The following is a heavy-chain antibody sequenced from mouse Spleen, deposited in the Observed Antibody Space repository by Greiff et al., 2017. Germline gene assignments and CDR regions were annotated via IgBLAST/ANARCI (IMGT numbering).Heavy chain of an antibody. CDR3: ARFTTVVERAMDY. CDR1: GYSFTGYF. V-gene: IGHV1-20*01. CDR2: INPYNGDT. J-gene: IGHJ4*01. Sequence: EVKLVESGPELVKPGDSVKISCKASGYSFTGYFMNWVMQSHGKSLEWIGRINPYNGDTFYNQKFKGKATLTVDKSSSTAYMELLSLTSEDSAVYYCARFTTVVERAMDYWGQGTSVTVSS. D-gene: IGHD1-1*01.